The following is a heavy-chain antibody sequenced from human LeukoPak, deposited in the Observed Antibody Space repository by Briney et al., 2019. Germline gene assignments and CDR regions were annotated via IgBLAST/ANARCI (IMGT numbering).Heavy chain of an antibody. CDR3: AKPYSYGYYYYGMDV. J-gene: IGHJ6*02. Sequence: PGGSLRLSCAASGFTFSSYGMHWVRQAPGKGLEWVAVISYDGSNKYYADSVKGRFTISRDNSKNTLYLQMNSLRAEDTAVYYCAKPYSYGYYYYGMDVWGQGTTVTVSS. D-gene: IGHD5-18*01. CDR2: ISYDGSNK. V-gene: IGHV3-30*18. CDR1: GFTFSSYG.